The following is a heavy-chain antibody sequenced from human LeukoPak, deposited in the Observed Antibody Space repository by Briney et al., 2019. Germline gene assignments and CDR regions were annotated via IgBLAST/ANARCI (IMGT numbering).Heavy chain of an antibody. J-gene: IGHJ5*02. Sequence: GGSLRLSCAASGFTLSSYTMVWLRQPPGKGLEWVAVVSYDGTVQYYTDSVKGRFIISRDNSKSTLSLQMSSLRVEDTAMYYCARDWGVDTWGQGTLVTVSP. CDR1: GFTLSSYT. V-gene: IGHV3-30*04. D-gene: IGHD3-16*01. CDR3: ARDWGVDT. CDR2: VSYDGTVQ.